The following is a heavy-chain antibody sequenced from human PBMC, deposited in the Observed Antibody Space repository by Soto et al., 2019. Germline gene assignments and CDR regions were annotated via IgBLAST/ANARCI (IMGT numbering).Heavy chain of an antibody. J-gene: IGHJ5*02. D-gene: IGHD2-8*02. CDR1: GYSINSDDY. CDR2: IYHSVST. V-gene: IGHV4-38-2*02. CDR3: ARGYCTATICDPWFDP. Sequence: PSETLSLTCTVSGYSINSDDYWGWIRQPPGKGLEWIASIYHSVSTFYNPSLRSRVTISIDTSKNQFSLRLTAVTAADTAMYHCARGYCTATICDPWFDPWGQGTLVTVSS.